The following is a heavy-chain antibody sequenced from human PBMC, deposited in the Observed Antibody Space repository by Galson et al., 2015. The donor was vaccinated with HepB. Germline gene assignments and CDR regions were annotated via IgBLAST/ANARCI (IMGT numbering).Heavy chain of an antibody. CDR2: ISYDGSNK. J-gene: IGHJ6*02. CDR3: ARRYCGGDCFLGGMDV. D-gene: IGHD2-21*02. V-gene: IGHV3-30-3*01. CDR1: GFTFSSYA. Sequence: SLRLSCAASGFTFSSYAMHWVRQAPGKGLEWVAVISYDGSNKYYADSVKGRFTISRDNSKNTLYLQMNSLRAEDTAVYYCARRYCGGDCFLGGMDVWGQGTTVTVSS.